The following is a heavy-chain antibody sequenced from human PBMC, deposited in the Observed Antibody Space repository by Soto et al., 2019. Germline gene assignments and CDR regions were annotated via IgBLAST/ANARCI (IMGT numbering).Heavy chain of an antibody. V-gene: IGHV5-51*01. CDR1: GYSFTSYW. D-gene: IGHD3-9*01. CDR3: AINDILTGPLDAFDI. J-gene: IGHJ3*02. CDR2: IYPGDSDT. Sequence: GSLKISCKGSGYSFTSYWIGWVRQMPGKGLEWMGIIYPGDSDTRYSPSFQGQVTISADKSISTAYLQWSSLKASDTAMYYCAINDILTGPLDAFDIWGQGTMVTVSS.